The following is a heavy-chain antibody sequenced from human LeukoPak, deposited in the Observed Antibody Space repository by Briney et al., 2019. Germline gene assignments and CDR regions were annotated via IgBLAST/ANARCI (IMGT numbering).Heavy chain of an antibody. CDR3: ARASGIVATMEFDY. CDR1: GGSISSGGYY. J-gene: IGHJ4*02. V-gene: IGHV4-30-2*01. Sequence: PSETLSLTCTVSGGSISSGGYYWSWIRQPPGKGLEWIGYIYHSGSTYYNPSLKSRVTISVDRSKNQFSLKLSSVTAADTAVYYCARASGIVATMEFDYWGQGTLVIVSS. CDR2: IYHSGST. D-gene: IGHD5-12*01.